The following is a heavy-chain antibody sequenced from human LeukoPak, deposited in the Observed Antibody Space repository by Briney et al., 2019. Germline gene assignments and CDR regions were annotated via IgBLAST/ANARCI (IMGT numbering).Heavy chain of an antibody. CDR2: INHSGST. CDR3: ARGEIEGGEYYYYYGMDV. D-gene: IGHD2-15*01. J-gene: IGHJ6*02. V-gene: IGHV4-34*01. Sequence: SETLSLTCAVYGGSFSGYYWSWIRQPPGKGLEWIGEINHSGSTNYNPSLKSRVTISVDTSKNQFSLKLSSVTAADTAVYYCARGEIEGGEYYYYYGMDVWGQGTTVTVSS. CDR1: GGSFSGYY.